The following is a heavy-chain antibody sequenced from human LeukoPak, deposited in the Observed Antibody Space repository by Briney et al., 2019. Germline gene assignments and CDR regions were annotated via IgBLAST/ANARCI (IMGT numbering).Heavy chain of an antibody. V-gene: IGHV4-4*07. Sequence: SETLSLTCSVSGGSISSHHWSWMRQSAGKGLEWIGRIYTSGSANYNPSLKSRVIMSVDTSKNQFSLKLSSVTAADTAVYYCARHCSSATCYTIWGQGTLVTVSS. CDR1: GGSISSHH. CDR2: IYTSGSA. CDR3: ARHCSSATCYTI. J-gene: IGHJ4*02. D-gene: IGHD2-2*02.